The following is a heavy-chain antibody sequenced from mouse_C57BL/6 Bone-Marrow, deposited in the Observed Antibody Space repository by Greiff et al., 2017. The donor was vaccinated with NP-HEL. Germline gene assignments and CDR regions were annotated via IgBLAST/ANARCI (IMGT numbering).Heavy chain of an antibody. V-gene: IGHV2-2*01. CDR1: GFSLTSYG. Sequence: QVQLQQSGPGLVQPSQSLSITCTVSGFSLTSYGVHWVRQSPGKGLEWLGVIWSGGSTDYNAAFISRLSISKDNSKSQVFFKMNSLQADDTAIYYCARGYYGSRGDWYFDVWGTGTTVTVSS. J-gene: IGHJ1*03. CDR2: IWSGGST. D-gene: IGHD1-1*01. CDR3: ARGYYGSRGDWYFDV.